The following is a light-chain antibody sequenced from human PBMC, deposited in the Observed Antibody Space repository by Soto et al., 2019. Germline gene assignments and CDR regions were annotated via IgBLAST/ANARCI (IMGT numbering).Light chain of an antibody. V-gene: IGKV1-39*01. Sequence: DIQMTQSPSSLSASVGDRVTITCRASQNISNFLNWYQHKNGEGPKLLIYGASSLHSGVPSRFTGSGSGTDFALSIRSLQREDFATFFCQESYSAPFTFGPGTKVEI. CDR2: GAS. J-gene: IGKJ3*01. CDR3: QESYSAPFT. CDR1: QNISNF.